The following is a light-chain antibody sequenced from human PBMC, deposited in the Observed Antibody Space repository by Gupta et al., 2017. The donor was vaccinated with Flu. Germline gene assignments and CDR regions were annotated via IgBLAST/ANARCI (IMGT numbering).Light chain of an antibody. Sequence: ISCRSSQSLLHSNGYNYLDWYLQKPGQSPQLLIYLGSNRASGVPDRFRGSGSGTDFTLKISRVEAENVGVYYCMQALQTPVTFGGGTKVEIK. CDR3: MQALQTPVT. J-gene: IGKJ4*01. V-gene: IGKV2-28*01. CDR1: QSLLHSNGYNY. CDR2: LGS.